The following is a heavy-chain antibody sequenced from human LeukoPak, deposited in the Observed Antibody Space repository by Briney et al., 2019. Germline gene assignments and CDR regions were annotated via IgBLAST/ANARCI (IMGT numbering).Heavy chain of an antibody. D-gene: IGHD3-10*01. V-gene: IGHV4-38-2*01. CDR3: ARAGWIITSGIDY. CDR2: IYHTGST. J-gene: IGHJ4*02. Sequence: PSETLSLTCGVSGYSISRGYYWAWIRQPPGKGLEWIGTIYHTGSTYYTPSLGSRVTISVDTSKNEFSLNLNSVTAADTAVYYCARAGWIITSGIDYWGQGALVALSS. CDR1: GYSISRGYY.